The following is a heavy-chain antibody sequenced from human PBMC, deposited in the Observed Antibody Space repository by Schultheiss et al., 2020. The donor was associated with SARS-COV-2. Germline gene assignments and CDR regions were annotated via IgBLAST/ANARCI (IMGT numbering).Heavy chain of an antibody. CDR3: AREDEAAATGAFDI. D-gene: IGHD6-13*01. Sequence: GGSLRLSCAASGFTVSSNYMSWVRQAPGKGLEWVSVIYSGGSTYYADSVKGRFTISRDNSKNTLYLQMNSLRAEDTAVYYCAREDEAAATGAFDIWGQGTMVTVSS. CDR1: GFTVSSNY. V-gene: IGHV3-66*01. J-gene: IGHJ3*02. CDR2: IYSGGST.